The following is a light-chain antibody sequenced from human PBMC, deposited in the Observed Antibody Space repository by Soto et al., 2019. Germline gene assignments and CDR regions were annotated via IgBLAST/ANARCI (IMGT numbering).Light chain of an antibody. J-gene: IGLJ2*01. CDR1: SSNIERNT. V-gene: IGLV1-44*01. CDR3: AAWDDSLKDVA. Sequence: QSVLTQPPSASGTPGQRVTFSCSGSSSNIERNTVNWYQQLPGTAPKLLIYRSNQRPSGVPDRFSASKSGTSASLAISGLQSEDEADYYCAAWDDSLKDVAFGGGTKLTVL. CDR2: RSN.